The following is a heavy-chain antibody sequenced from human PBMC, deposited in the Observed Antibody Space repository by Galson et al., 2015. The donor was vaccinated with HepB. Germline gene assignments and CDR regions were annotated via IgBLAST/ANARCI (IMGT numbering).Heavy chain of an antibody. CDR2: ISSSSSYI. CDR3: ASSYGPLKKNFDY. D-gene: IGHD5-18*01. J-gene: IGHJ4*02. V-gene: IGHV3-21*01. CDR1: GFTFSSYS. Sequence: SLRLSCAASGFTFSSYSMNWVRQAPGKGLEWVSSISSSSSYIYYADSVKGRFTISRDNAKNSLYLQMNSLRVEDTAVYYCASSYGPLKKNFDYWGQGTLVTVSS.